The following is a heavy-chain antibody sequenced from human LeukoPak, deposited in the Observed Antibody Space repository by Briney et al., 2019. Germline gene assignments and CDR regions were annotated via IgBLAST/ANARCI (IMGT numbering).Heavy chain of an antibody. V-gene: IGHV3-43*01. Sequence: PGGSLRLSCAASGFTFDDYTMHWFRQTPGKGLEWVSLISRDGFSTYYGDSAKGRFTISRDNSKNSLYLQMNSLTSEDTALYYCAKDSRRGGFFSDWGQGTLVTVSS. CDR3: AKDSRRGGFFSD. CDR2: ISRDGFST. CDR1: GFTFDDYT. D-gene: IGHD3-10*01. J-gene: IGHJ4*02.